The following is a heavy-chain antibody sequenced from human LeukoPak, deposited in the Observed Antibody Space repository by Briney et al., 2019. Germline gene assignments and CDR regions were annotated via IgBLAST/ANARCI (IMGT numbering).Heavy chain of an antibody. CDR1: GFSFSSYW. CDR3: AREASLNYMDV. CDR2: IKQDEGEK. J-gene: IGHJ6*03. Sequence: GGSLRLSCAASGFSFSSYWMSWLRQAPGKGLEWVANIKQDEGEKYYMDSVKGRFTISRDNAKNSVYLQMNSLRAEDTAVYYCAREASLNYMDVWGKGTTVTVSS. V-gene: IGHV3-7*01.